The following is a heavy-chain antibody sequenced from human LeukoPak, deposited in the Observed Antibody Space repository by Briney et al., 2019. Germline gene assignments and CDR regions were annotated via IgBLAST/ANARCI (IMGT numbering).Heavy chain of an antibody. V-gene: IGHV4-34*01. CDR2: INHSGST. CDR1: GGSSSGYY. D-gene: IGHD5-18*01. CDR3: AGGAAMVYFDY. Sequence: RSSGTLSLTCAVYGGSSSGYYWSWIRQPPGKGLEWIGEINHSGSTNYNPSLKSRVTISVDTSKNQFSLKLSSVTAADTAVYYCAGGAAMVYFDYWGQGTLVTVSS. J-gene: IGHJ4*02.